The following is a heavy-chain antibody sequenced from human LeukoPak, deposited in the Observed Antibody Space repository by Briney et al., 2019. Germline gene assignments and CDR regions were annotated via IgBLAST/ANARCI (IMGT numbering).Heavy chain of an antibody. Sequence: ASVKVSCKASGYTFTSYGISWVRQAPGQGLEWMGWISAYNGNTNYAQKLQGRVTMTTDTSTSTAYMELRSLRSDDTAVYYCARDPGYSSSWYSFDYWGQGTLVTVSS. CDR3: ARDPGYSSSWYSFDY. CDR2: ISAYNGNT. V-gene: IGHV1-18*01. D-gene: IGHD6-13*01. J-gene: IGHJ4*02. CDR1: GYTFTSYG.